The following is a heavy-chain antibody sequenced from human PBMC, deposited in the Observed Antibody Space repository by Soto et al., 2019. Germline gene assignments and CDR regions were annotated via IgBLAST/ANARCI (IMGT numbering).Heavy chain of an antibody. V-gene: IGHV1-3*01. D-gene: IGHD3-3*01. CDR1: GYTFTSYA. CDR3: ARPHRITMFGVLGY. CDR2: INAGNGNT. Sequence: GASVKVSCKASGYTFTSYAMHWVRQAPGQRLEWMGWINAGNGNTKYSQKFQGRVTITRDTSASTAYMELSSLRSEDTAVYYCARPHRITMFGVLGYWGQGTLVTVSS. J-gene: IGHJ4*02.